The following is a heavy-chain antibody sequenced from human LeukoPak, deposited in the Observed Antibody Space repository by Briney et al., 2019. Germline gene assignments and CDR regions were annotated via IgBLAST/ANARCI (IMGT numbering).Heavy chain of an antibody. CDR3: AHRRDDDDDILTGYYDSAFDY. J-gene: IGHJ4*02. D-gene: IGHD3-9*01. CDR2: IYWDDDK. CDR1: GFSLGTSGVG. Sequence: SGPTLVKPTQTLTLTCTFSGFSLGTSGVGVGWIRQPPGKALEWLALIYWDDDKRYSPSLKSRLTITKDTSKNQVVLTMTNMDPVDTATYYCAHRRDDDDDILTGYYDSAFDYWGQGTLVTVSS. V-gene: IGHV2-5*02.